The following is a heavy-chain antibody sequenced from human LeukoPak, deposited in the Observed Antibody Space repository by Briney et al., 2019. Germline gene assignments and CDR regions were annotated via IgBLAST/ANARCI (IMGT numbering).Heavy chain of an antibody. V-gene: IGHV3-23*01. D-gene: IGHD4-17*01. CDR2: ITRSGGDT. Sequence: GGSLRLSCEASGLTFSNYAMSWVRQAPGMGLEWVAAITRSGGDTYYADSVKGRFTIFRDNSKNTLSLQMNSLRAEDKAVYYCAKADYGDFAFDYWGQGTLVTVSS. CDR3: AKADYGDFAFDY. CDR1: GLTFSNYA. J-gene: IGHJ4*02.